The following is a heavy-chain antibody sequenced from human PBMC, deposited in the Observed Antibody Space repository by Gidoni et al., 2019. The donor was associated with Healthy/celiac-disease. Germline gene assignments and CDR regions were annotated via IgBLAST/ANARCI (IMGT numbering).Heavy chain of an antibody. Sequence: QVQLQQWGAGLLKPSETLSLTCAVYGGSFSGYYWSWIRQPPGKGLEWIGEINHSGSTNYNPSLKSRVTISVDTSKNQFSLKLSSVTAADTAVYYCATPTTVTTKYFQHWGQGTLVTVSS. D-gene: IGHD4-17*01. V-gene: IGHV4-34*01. CDR1: GGSFSGYY. J-gene: IGHJ1*01. CDR3: ATPTTVTTKYFQH. CDR2: INHSGST.